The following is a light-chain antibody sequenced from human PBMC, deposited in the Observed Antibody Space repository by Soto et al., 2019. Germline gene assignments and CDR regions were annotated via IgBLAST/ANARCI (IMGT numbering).Light chain of an antibody. CDR1: SSDVGGYNY. CDR3: SSYAGGNNPYV. J-gene: IGLJ1*01. V-gene: IGLV2-8*01. CDR2: EVS. Sequence: QSALTRPPSASGSPGQSVTISCTGTSSDVGGYNYVSWYQQHPGKAPKLMIYEVSERPSGVPDRFSGSKSGNTASLTVSGLQAEDEADYYCSSYAGGNNPYVFGTGTKVTVL.